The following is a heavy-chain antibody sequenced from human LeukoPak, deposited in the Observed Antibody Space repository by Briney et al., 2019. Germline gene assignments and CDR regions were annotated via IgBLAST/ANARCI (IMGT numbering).Heavy chain of an antibody. CDR1: GFTFSVHT. CDR2: LSNRGDST. CDR3: VKGARAGVFDC. V-gene: IGHV3-64D*06. D-gene: IGHD6-25*01. J-gene: IGHJ4*02. Sequence: GGSLRLSCSASGFTFSVHTMHWVRQAPGKGLEYLSGLSNRGDSTYYADSVKGRFTISRDDSKKMVYLQMSSLRADDTALYYCVKGARAGVFDCWGQGTLVTVTS.